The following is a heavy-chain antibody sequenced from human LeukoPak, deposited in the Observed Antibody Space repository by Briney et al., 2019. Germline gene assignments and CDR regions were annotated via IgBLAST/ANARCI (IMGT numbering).Heavy chain of an antibody. Sequence: GASVKVSCKASGYTFTGYYMHWVRQAPGQGLEWMGWISPNSGGTNYAQKFQGRVTMTRDTSISTAYMELSRLRSDDTAVYYCARDSSPYCGGDCYTDYWGQGTLVTVSS. CDR1: GYTFTGYY. CDR3: ARDSSPYCGGDCYTDY. V-gene: IGHV1-2*02. D-gene: IGHD2-21*02. J-gene: IGHJ4*02. CDR2: ISPNSGGT.